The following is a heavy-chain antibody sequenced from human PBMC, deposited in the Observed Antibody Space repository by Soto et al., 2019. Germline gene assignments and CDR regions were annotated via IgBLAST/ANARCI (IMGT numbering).Heavy chain of an antibody. CDR1: GGTFSSYT. V-gene: IGHV1-69*02. CDR2: IIPILGIA. J-gene: IGHJ4*02. CDR3: ARRSDYCSSTSCYVDY. D-gene: IGHD2-2*01. Sequence: QVQLVQSGAEVKKPGSSVKVSCKASGGTFSSYTISWVRQAPGQGLEWMGRIIPILGIANYAQKFQGRVTITADKSTSTADMELSSLRSEDTAVYYCARRSDYCSSTSCYVDYWGQGTLVTVSS.